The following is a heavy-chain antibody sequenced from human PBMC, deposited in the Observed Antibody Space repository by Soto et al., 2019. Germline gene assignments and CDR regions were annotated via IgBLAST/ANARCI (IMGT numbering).Heavy chain of an antibody. CDR2: IYYSGST. Sequence: SETLSLTCTVSGGSISSGGYYWSWIRQHPGKGLEWIGYIYYSGSTYYKPSLKSRVTISVDTSKNQFSLKLSSVTAADTAVYYCARDRSNGGYGMDVWGQGTTVTVSS. V-gene: IGHV4-31*03. D-gene: IGHD4-17*01. J-gene: IGHJ6*02. CDR1: GGSISSGGYY. CDR3: ARDRSNGGYGMDV.